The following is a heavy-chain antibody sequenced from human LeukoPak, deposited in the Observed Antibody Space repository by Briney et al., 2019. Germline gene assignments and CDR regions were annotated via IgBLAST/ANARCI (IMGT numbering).Heavy chain of an antibody. CDR2: ISAYNGNT. D-gene: IGHD3-3*01. V-gene: IGHV1-18*01. J-gene: IGHJ4*02. CDR1: GGSFSSYV. CDR3: ARGDFTIFGVVPPDY. Sequence: ASVKVSCKASGGSFSSYVITWVRQAPGQGLEWMGWISAYNGNTNYAQKLQGRVTMTTDTSTSTAYMELRSLRSDDTAVYYCARGDFTIFGVVPPDYWGQGTLVTVSS.